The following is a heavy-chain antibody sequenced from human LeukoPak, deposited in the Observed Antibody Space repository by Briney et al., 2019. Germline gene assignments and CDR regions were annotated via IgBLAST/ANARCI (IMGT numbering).Heavy chain of an antibody. CDR1: GFTFSSYA. J-gene: IGHJ4*02. Sequence: GGSLRLSCAASGFTFSSYAMSWVRQAPGKGLEWVSAISGSGGSTYYADSVKGRFTISRDNSKNTLYLQMNSPRAEDTAVYYCAKIKTGYYMLDYWGQGTLVTVSS. V-gene: IGHV3-23*01. CDR3: AKIKTGYYMLDY. CDR2: ISGSGGST. D-gene: IGHD3-9*01.